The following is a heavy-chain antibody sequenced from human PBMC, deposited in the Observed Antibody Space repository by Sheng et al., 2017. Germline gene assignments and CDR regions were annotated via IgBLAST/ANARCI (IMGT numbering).Heavy chain of an antibody. CDR2: ISGSGGTI. CDR3: AKVGIVGATLYYLDS. J-gene: IGHJ4*02. CDR1: GFTFSFYE. Sequence: EVQLVESGGDLVQTGGSLRLSCAASGFTFSFYEMNWVRQAPGKGLEWVSYISGSGGTIYYADSVKGRFTISRDNSDNTLYLQMDSLNPEDTAVYYCAKVGIVGATLYYLDSWGLGTLVTVSS. V-gene: IGHV3-48*03. D-gene: IGHD1-26*01.